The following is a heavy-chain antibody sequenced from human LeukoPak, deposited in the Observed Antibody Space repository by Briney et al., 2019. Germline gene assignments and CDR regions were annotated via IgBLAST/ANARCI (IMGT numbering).Heavy chain of an antibody. V-gene: IGHV4-61*02. CDR3: ARNIGDGYNSVGY. D-gene: IGHD5-24*01. CDR1: GGSISSSSYY. J-gene: IGHJ4*02. CDR2: IYTSGST. Sequence: SETLSLTCTVSGGSISSSSYYWGWIRQPAGKGLEWIGRIYTSGSTNYNPSLKSRVTISVDTSKNQFSLKLSSVTAADTAMYYCARNIGDGYNSVGYWGQGTLVTVSS.